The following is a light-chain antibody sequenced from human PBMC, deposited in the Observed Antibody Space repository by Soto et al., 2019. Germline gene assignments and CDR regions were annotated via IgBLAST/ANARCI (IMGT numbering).Light chain of an antibody. Sequence: QSVLTQPPSASGTPGQRVTISCFGGSSNMGTNTVSWYQQLPGAAPKVLIYVNDKRPSGVPDRFSGSNSGTSASLTISGLQSEDEADYYCVAWDDNLDAHVFGTGTKVTVL. V-gene: IGLV1-44*01. CDR3: VAWDDNLDAHV. CDR1: SSNMGTNT. CDR2: VND. J-gene: IGLJ1*01.